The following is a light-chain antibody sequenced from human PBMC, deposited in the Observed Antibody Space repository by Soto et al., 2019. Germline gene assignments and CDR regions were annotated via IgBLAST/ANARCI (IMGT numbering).Light chain of an antibody. V-gene: IGLV1-44*01. J-gene: IGLJ2*01. CDR2: SNN. CDR1: SSNIGSNT. CDR3: AAWDDSLNGLVV. Sequence: QSVLTQPPSASGTPGQRVTISSSGSSSNIGSNTVNWYQQLPGTAPKLLIYSNNQRPSGVPDRFSGSKSGTSASLAISGLQSEDEADYYCAAWDDSLNGLVVFGGGTKLTVL.